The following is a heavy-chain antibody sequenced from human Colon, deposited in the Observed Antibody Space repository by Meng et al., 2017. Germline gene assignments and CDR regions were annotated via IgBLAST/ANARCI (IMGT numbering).Heavy chain of an antibody. CDR2: IYYTGNT. CDR1: GGSISSGGYS. V-gene: IGHV4-30-4*07. J-gene: IGHJ5*02. D-gene: IGHD6-19*01. Sequence: QLQLQESGSGLVKPSQTLSLTCGVFGGSISSGGYSWSWILQPPGKGLEWIGYIYYTGNTNYNPSLKSRVTISVDTSKNQFSLKLSSVTAADTAVYFCVRSSGWVRTGFDPWGQGTLVTVSS. CDR3: VRSSGWVRTGFDP.